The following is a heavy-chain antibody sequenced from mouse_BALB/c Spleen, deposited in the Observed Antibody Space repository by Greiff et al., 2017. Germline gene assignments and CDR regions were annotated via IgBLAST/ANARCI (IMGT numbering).Heavy chain of an antibody. V-gene: IGHV2-9*02. CDR1: GFSLTSYG. CDR3: ARDSHSRYGSSYPFDY. J-gene: IGHJ2*01. CDR2: IWAGGST. D-gene: IGHD1-1*01. Sequence: VMLVESGPGLVAPSQSLSITCTVSGFSLTSYGVHWVRQPPGKGLEWLGVIWAGGSTNYNSALMSRLNISKDNSQSQVFLKMNSLQTDDTAMYYCARDSHSRYGSSYPFDYWGQGTTLTVSS.